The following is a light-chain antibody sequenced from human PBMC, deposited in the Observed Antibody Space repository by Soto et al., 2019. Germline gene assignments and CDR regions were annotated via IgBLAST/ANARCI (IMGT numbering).Light chain of an antibody. CDR3: QQYGNSPRYS. CDR2: GTS. V-gene: IGKV3-20*01. J-gene: IGKJ2*03. CDR1: QSVTTNY. Sequence: EIVLTQSPGTLSLSLGERATLSCRASQSVTTNYFAWYQQKPGQAPRLLIYGTSNRATGIPDRFSGSGSGTHFTLTISRLEPEDFAVYYCQQYGNSPRYSFGQGTKVEIK.